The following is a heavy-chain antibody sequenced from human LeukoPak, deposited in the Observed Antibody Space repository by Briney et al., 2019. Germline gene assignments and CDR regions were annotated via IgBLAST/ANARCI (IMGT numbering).Heavy chain of an antibody. J-gene: IGHJ4*02. CDR2: INPNSGGT. Sequence: ASVTVSCKASGYTFTGYYMHWVRQAPGQGLEWMGWINPNSGGTNYAQKFQGRVTMTRDTSISTAYMELSRLRSDDTAVYYCARDPPHFRRDGYNIGGYWGQGTLVTVSS. CDR3: ARDPPHFRRDGYNIGGY. D-gene: IGHD5-24*01. CDR1: GYTFTGYY. V-gene: IGHV1-2*02.